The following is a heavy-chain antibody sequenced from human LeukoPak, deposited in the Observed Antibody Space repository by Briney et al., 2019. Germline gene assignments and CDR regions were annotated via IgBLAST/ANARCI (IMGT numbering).Heavy chain of an antibody. CDR3: ARDYWGLDY. CDR2: INPSGGST. Sequence: ASVKVSCKSSGYTFTSYYMHWVRPAPGQGLEWMGIINPSGGSTSYAQKFQGRVTMTRDTVTSTVYMELSNLRSEDTAVYYCARDYWGLDYWGRGTLVTVSA. D-gene: IGHD2-21*01. CDR1: GYTFTSYY. J-gene: IGHJ4*02. V-gene: IGHV1-46*01.